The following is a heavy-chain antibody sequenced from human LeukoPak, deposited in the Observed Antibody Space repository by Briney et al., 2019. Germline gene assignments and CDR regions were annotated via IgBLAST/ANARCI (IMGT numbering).Heavy chain of an antibody. CDR3: ARVDVLTARYGMDV. D-gene: IGHD2-8*02. CDR2: FDPEDGET. J-gene: IGHJ6*02. Sequence: ASVKVSCKVSGYTLTELSMHWVRQAPGKGLEWMGGFDPEDGETIYAQKFQGRVTMTRNTSISTAYMELSSLRSEDTAVYYCARVDVLTARYGMDVWGQGTTVTVSS. V-gene: IGHV1-24*01. CDR1: GYTLTELS.